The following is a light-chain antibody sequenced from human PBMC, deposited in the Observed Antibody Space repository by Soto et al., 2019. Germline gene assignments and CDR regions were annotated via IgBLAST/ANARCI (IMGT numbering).Light chain of an antibody. Sequence: DIQMTQSPSSLSASVGDRVTITCRPSQSISSNLNWYQQKPGKVPKLLIYAASSLQSGVPSRFSGSGSGTAFTLTISSLQPDDFATYYCQQSYSSPPTFGQGTRLEIK. CDR2: AAS. CDR3: QQSYSSPPT. J-gene: IGKJ5*01. V-gene: IGKV1-39*01. CDR1: QSISSN.